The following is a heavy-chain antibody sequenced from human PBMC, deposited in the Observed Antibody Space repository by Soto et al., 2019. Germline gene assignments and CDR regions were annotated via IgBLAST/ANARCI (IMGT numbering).Heavy chain of an antibody. CDR2: IYHSGTT. D-gene: IGHD2-2*01. Sequence: SVTMPLTDSASADTLIKNYYWAWIRQPPGKGPEWVGSIYHSGTTYYNPSLKSRVTISVDTSMSQFSMKLNSVTAADTAVYYCARVKAAMQNCREPWGQGPLVTVSA. J-gene: IGHJ4*02. V-gene: IGHV4-38-2*02. CDR1: ADTLIKNYY. CDR3: ARVKAAMQNCREP.